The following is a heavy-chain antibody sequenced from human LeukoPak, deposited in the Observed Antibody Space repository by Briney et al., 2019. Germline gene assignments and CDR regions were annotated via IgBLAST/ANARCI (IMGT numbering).Heavy chain of an antibody. J-gene: IGHJ6*03. CDR1: GFTFSSYW. D-gene: IGHD2-2*01. Sequence: GGSLRLSCAASGFTFSSYWMHWVRQAPGKGLVWVSRINTDGSSTSYADSVKGRFTISRDNAKNTLYLQMNSLRAEGTAVDYCGREDRLVVVPYYYYYMDVWGKATTVTVSS. CDR3: GREDRLVVVPYYYYYMDV. CDR2: INTDGSST. V-gene: IGHV3-74*01.